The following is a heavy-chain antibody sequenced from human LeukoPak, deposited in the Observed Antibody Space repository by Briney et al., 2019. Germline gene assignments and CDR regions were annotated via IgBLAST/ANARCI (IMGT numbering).Heavy chain of an antibody. Sequence: QPGGSLRLSCAASGFTFSTYSMSWVRQAPGKGLEWVANIKEDGSEKYYVDSVKGRFTISRDNAKNSLYLQINSLRAEDTGVYYCARSRIQTRYSGYKWGQGTLVTVSS. CDR1: GFTFSTYS. CDR3: ARSRIQTRYSGYK. D-gene: IGHD3-9*01. V-gene: IGHV3-7*01. J-gene: IGHJ4*02. CDR2: IKEDGSEK.